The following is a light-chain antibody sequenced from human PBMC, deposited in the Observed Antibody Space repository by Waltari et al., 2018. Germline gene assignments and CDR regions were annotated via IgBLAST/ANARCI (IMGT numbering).Light chain of an antibody. Sequence: QSALTQPRSVSGSPGQSVTISCTGTSSDIGGYNYVSWYQQHPGKAPKLIIYDVTKRPSVVPDRVSASKSGNTASLTIAGLQADDEADYYCYSYADTFTWVFGGGTKLTVL. CDR2: DVT. V-gene: IGLV2-11*01. CDR3: YSYADTFTWV. CDR1: SSDIGGYNY. J-gene: IGLJ3*02.